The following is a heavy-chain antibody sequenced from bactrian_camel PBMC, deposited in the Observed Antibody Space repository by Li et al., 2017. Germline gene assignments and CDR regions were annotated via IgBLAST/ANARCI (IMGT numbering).Heavy chain of an antibody. Sequence: VQLVESGGGSVQAGGSLKLSCTGSGFNIAGSTMSWYRQAPGKGLEWVSGITGGGGTTDNADSVKGRFTISRDNAKNTLYLQLNSLKTEDTAVYYCSEWGVAGSRFWGQGTQVTVS. CDR3: SEWGVAGSRF. CDR1: GFNIAGST. V-gene: IGHV3S31*01. D-gene: IGHD6*01. CDR2: ITGGGGTT. J-gene: IGHJ6*01.